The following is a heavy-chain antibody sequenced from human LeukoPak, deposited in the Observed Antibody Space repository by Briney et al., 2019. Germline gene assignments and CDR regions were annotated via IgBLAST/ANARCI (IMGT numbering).Heavy chain of an antibody. CDR1: GFTFSSYA. CDR2: VSGSGSHT. D-gene: IGHD5-12*01. J-gene: IGHJ4*02. Sequence: GGSLRLSCAASGFTFSSYAMSWVRQAPGKGLEWVSSVSGSGSHTYYADSVKGRFTISRDNSKNTLYLQMDSLRAEDAAGYYCAKDERGYDCYFDYWGQGALVTVSS. V-gene: IGHV3-23*01. CDR3: AKDERGYDCYFDY.